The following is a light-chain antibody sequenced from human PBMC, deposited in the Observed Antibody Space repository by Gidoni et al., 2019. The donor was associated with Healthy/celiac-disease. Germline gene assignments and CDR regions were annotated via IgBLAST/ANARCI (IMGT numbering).Light chain of an antibody. CDR2: DAS. CDR3: QQRSNWSWT. J-gene: IGKJ1*01. Sequence: EIVLTPSPATLSLSPGERATLSCSASQSVSSYLAWYQQKPGQAPRLLIDDASKRATGIPARFSGSGSGTDFTLTISRLEPEDFAVYYCQQRSNWSWTFGQGTKVEIK. V-gene: IGKV3-11*01. CDR1: QSVSSY.